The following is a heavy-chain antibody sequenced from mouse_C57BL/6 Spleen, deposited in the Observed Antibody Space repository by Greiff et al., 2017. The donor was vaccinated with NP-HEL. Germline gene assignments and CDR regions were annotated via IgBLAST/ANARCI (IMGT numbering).Heavy chain of an antibody. CDR1: GYTFTDYN. V-gene: IGHV1-18*01. CDR2: INPNNGGT. J-gene: IGHJ3*01. CDR3: ARRRYDYAWFAY. D-gene: IGHD2-4*01. Sequence: EVQLQQSGPELVKPGASVKIPCKASGYTFTDYNMDWVKQSHGKSLEWIGDINPNNGGTIYNQKFKGKATLTVDKSSSTAYMELRSLTSEDTAVYYWARRRYDYAWFAYWGQGTLVTVSA.